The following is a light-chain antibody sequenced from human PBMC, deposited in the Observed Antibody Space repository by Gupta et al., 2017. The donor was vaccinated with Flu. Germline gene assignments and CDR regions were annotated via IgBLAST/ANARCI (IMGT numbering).Light chain of an antibody. V-gene: IGLV2-14*03. CDR3: SSYTTSSSRI. Sequence: QSALTQPASVSGSPGQSITISCTGSSSDLGRYNYVSWYQQHPGKAPKVIIYEVSNRHSGVSDRFSGSKSGSTASLTIFGLQAEDEADYYCSSYTTSSSRIFGGGTKVTVL. J-gene: IGLJ2*01. CDR2: EVS. CDR1: SSDLGRYNY.